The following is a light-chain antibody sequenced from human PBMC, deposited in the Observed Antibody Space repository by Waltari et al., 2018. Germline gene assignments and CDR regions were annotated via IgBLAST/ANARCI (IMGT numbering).Light chain of an antibody. J-gene: IGLJ2*01. V-gene: IGLV1-40*01. CDR3: QSFDNSLRRSVI. Sequence: QSVLTLPPSVFGAPGQRVTISCTGSSSNIGAGFDVNWYQQLPGAAPKLLIYGNTNRPSGVPDRFSGSKSGTSASLAITGLQAEDEADYYCQSFDNSLRRSVIFGGGTKLTVL. CDR1: SSNIGAGFD. CDR2: GNT.